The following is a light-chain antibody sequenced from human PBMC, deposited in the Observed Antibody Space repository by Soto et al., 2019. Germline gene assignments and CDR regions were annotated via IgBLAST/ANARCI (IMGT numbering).Light chain of an antibody. CDR2: EVS. V-gene: IGKV2-29*03. Sequence: VVMTQSPLSLPVTPGEPSSISCRSSQSLLHSNGYNYLDWYLQKPGQSPQLLTYEVSRRLSGVPDRISGSGSGTDFTLKISRVEAVDVGVYYCMQSVQLPITFGQGTRLEIK. CDR3: MQSVQLPIT. J-gene: IGKJ5*01. CDR1: QSLLHSNGYNY.